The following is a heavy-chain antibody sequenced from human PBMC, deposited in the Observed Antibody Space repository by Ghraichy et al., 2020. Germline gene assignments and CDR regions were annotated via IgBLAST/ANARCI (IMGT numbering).Heavy chain of an antibody. CDR1: GDTFSSYD. V-gene: IGHV1-69*04. Sequence: SVKVSCKASGDTFSSYDMSWVRQAPGQGLEWMGRIIPIIGIANYAQKFQGRVTMTADKSTSTAYMELSSLRSEDTAVYYCARMAAAQYYFYYGMDVGGPGTPFTVSS. J-gene: IGHJ6*02. D-gene: IGHD6-13*01. CDR3: ARMAAAQYYFYYGMDV. CDR2: IIPIIGIA.